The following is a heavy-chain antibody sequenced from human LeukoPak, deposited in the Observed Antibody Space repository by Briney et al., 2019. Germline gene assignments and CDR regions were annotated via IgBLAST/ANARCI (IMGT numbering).Heavy chain of an antibody. D-gene: IGHD2-21*01. Sequence: PGGSLRLSCAASGFTFSSYAMSWVRQAPGKGLEWVSAISGSGGSTYYAVSVKGRFTISRDNSKNTLYLQMNSLRAEDTAVYYCAKDVSFLGRIMDVWGKGTTVTVSS. CDR1: GFTFSSYA. CDR2: ISGSGGST. CDR3: AKDVSFLGRIMDV. J-gene: IGHJ6*03. V-gene: IGHV3-23*01.